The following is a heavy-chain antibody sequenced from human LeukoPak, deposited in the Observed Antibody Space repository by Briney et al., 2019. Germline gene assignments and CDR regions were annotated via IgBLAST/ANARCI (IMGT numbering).Heavy chain of an antibody. CDR1: GGSISSGGYY. CDR2: IYYSGST. J-gene: IGHJ4*02. D-gene: IGHD3-22*01. V-gene: IGHV4-31*03. CDR3: ARDTDYDSSGTTFDY. Sequence: SETLSLTCTVSGGSISSGGYYWSWIRQHPGKGLEWIGYIYYSGSTYYNPSLKSRVTISVDTSKNQFSLKLSSVTAADTAVYYCARDTDYDSSGTTFDYWGQGTLVTVSS.